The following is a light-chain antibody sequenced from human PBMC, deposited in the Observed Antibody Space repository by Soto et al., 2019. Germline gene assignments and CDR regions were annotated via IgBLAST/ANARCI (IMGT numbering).Light chain of an antibody. CDR2: GAS. V-gene: IGKV3-20*01. CDR3: QQLSASPYT. Sequence: DIVLTQSPATLSLSPGERATLSCRASRSVPNTYLAWSQHKPGQAPRLLIFGASNRATGIPDRFSGSGSGTDFTLTISRLEPEDFAIYYCQQLSASPYTFGLGTKLEIK. CDR1: RSVPNTY. J-gene: IGKJ2*01.